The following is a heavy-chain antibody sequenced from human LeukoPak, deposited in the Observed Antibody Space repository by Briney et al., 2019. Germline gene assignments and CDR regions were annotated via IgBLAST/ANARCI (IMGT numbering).Heavy chain of an antibody. D-gene: IGHD2-2*01. J-gene: IGHJ4*02. CDR1: GFTFSSYE. V-gene: IGHV3-48*03. CDR2: ISSSGSTI. CDR3: ARWIPADY. Sequence: GGSRRLSRAGSGFTFSSYEMNWVRQAPGKGLEWVSYISSSGSTIYYADSVKGRFTISRDNAKNSLYLQMNSLRAEDTAVYYCARWIPADYWGQGALVTVSS.